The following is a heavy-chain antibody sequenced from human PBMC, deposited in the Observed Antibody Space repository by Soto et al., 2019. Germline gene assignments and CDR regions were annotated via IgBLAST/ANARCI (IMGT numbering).Heavy chain of an antibody. CDR1: GFTFSSYG. V-gene: IGHV3-33*01. D-gene: IGHD5-12*01. J-gene: IGHJ4*02. CDR3: ARSRGTYDPFDC. CDR2: IWYDGSNK. Sequence: GGSLRLSCAASGFTFSSYGMHWVRQAPGKGLEWVAVIWYDGSNKYYADSVKGRFTISRDNSKNTLYLQMNSLRAEDTAVYFSARSRGTYDPFDCWGQGTMVTVSS.